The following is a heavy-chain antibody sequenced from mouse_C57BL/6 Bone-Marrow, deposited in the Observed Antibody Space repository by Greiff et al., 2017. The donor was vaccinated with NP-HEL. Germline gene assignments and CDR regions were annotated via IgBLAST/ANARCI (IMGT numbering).Heavy chain of an antibody. CDR3: AKAPYYFDY. V-gene: IGHV14-2*01. D-gene: IGHD3-2*02. Sequence: EVQLQQSGAELVKPGASVKLSCTASGFNIKDYYMHWVKQRTEQGLEWIGRIDPGDGDTKYAQKFQGKATITADTSSNTASLQLSSLTSEDTAVYYCAKAPYYFDYWGQGPTLTFSS. CDR2: IDPGDGDT. CDR1: GFNIKDYY. J-gene: IGHJ2*01.